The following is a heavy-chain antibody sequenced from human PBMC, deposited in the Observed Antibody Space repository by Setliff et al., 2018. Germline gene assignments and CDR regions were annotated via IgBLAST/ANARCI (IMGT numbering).Heavy chain of an antibody. D-gene: IGHD2-2*01. CDR2: INFNADGL. CDR1: GFTFNRHN. J-gene: IGHJ4*02. Sequence: GGSLRLSCAASGFTFNRHNMNWVRQAPGKGLEWISFINFNADGLYYADSVRGRFTVSRDNAKESLYLQMNNLGAEDTAVYYCAKAIAPIVVVPAAMLEAYWGQGTLVTV. CDR3: AKAIAPIVVVPAAMLEAY. V-gene: IGHV3-48*01.